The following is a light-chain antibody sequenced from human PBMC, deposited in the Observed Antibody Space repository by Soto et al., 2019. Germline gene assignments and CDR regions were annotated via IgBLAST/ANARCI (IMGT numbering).Light chain of an antibody. CDR1: QSVSGH. V-gene: IGKV3-15*01. Sequence: EIVMTQSPATLSVSPGERATLSCRASQSVSGHLAWYQQKPGQAPRLLIYAASTRATGIPARFSGSGSGTEFTLTISSLQSEDFAVYYCQQYNNWPPITFGPGTKVYIK. J-gene: IGKJ3*01. CDR3: QQYNNWPPIT. CDR2: AAS.